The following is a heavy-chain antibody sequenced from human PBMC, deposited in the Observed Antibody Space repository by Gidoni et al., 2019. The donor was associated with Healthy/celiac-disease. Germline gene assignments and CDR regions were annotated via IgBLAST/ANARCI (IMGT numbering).Heavy chain of an antibody. D-gene: IGHD3-16*01. J-gene: IGHJ4*02. CDR2: ISGSGGST. V-gene: IGHV3-23*01. CDR3: AKVGSIDY. CDR1: GFTFSSYP. Sequence: EVKLLESGGGLVQPGGSLGLSCAASGFTFSSYPMSWVRQAPGKGLEWVSAISGSGGSTYYADSVKGRFTISRDNSKNTLYLQMNSLRAEETAVYYCAKVGSIDYWGQGTLVTVSS.